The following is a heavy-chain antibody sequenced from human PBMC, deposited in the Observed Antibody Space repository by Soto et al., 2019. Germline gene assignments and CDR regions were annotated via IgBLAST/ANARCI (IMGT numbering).Heavy chain of an antibody. CDR2: IYYSGST. D-gene: IGHD3-10*01. CDR3: ARANTDVLLWFGELFPWFDP. Sequence: SETLSLTCTVSGGSISSGDYYWSWIRQPPGKGLEWIGYIYYSGSTYYNPSLKSRVTISVDTSKNQFSLKLSSVTAADTAVYYCARANTDVLLWFGELFPWFDPWGQGTLVTVSS. CDR1: GGSISSGDYY. V-gene: IGHV4-30-4*01. J-gene: IGHJ5*02.